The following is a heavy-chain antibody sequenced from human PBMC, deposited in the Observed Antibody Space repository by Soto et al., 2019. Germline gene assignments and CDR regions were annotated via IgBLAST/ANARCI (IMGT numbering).Heavy chain of an antibody. V-gene: IGHV4-59*08. CDR1: GGSISSYY. Sequence: SETLSLTCTVSGGSISSYYWSWIRQPPGKGLEWIGYIYYSGSTNYNPSLKSRVTISVDTSKNQFSLKLSSVTAADTAVYYCASPRITIFGVVIDDYWGQGTLVTVSS. CDR3: ASPRITIFGVVIDDY. J-gene: IGHJ4*02. CDR2: IYYSGST. D-gene: IGHD3-3*01.